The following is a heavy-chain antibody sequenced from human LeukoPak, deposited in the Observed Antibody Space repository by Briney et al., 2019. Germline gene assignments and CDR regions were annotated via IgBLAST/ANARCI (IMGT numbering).Heavy chain of an antibody. J-gene: IGHJ5*02. D-gene: IGHD3-3*01. CDR2: IIPILGIV. V-gene: IGHV1-69*02. CDR3: AMTIFGVVIIAGWFDP. CDR1: GGTFSSYT. Sequence: GASVKVSCKASGGTFSSYTISWVRQAPGQGLEWMGRIIPILGIVNYAQKFQGRVTITADKSTSTAYMELSSLRSEDTAVYYCAMTIFGVVIIAGWFDPWGQGTLVTVSS.